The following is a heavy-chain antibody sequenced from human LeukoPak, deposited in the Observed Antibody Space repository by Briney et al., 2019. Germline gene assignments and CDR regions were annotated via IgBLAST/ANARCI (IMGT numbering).Heavy chain of an antibody. CDR2: ISAYNGNT. Sequence: ASVKVSCKASGGTFSSYAISWVRQAPGQGLEWMGWISAYNGNTNYAQKLQGRVTMTTDTSTSTAYMELRSLRSDDTAVYYCARDPNPYDRDNYYYYGMDVWGQGTTVTVSS. CDR3: ARDPNPYDRDNYYYYGMDV. CDR1: GGTFSSYA. J-gene: IGHJ6*02. D-gene: IGHD3-22*01. V-gene: IGHV1-18*01.